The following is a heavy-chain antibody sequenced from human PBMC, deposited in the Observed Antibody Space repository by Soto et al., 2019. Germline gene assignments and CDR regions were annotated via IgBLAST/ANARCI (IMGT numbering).Heavy chain of an antibody. CDR2: MYHGGRT. D-gene: IGHD2-8*01. Sequence: SETLSLTCTVSGDSVTNYFWSWMRQPPGKGLEWIGHMYHGGRTNYSPSLKSRVTMSLDSSKNQFSLNLSSVTAADTAVYFCVRDPGYCTNGICPIFDFWGQGVLVTDSS. CDR1: GDSVTNYF. J-gene: IGHJ4*02. CDR3: VRDPGYCTNGICPIFDF. V-gene: IGHV4-59*02.